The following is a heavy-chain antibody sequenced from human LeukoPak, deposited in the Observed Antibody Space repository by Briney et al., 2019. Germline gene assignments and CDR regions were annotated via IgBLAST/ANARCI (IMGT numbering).Heavy chain of an antibody. CDR2: IYYSGSN. V-gene: IGHV4-30-4*01. J-gene: IGHJ4*02. D-gene: IGHD6-13*01. Sequence: SETLSLTCTVSGGSISSGDYYWRWIRQPPGKVLEWIGYIYYSGSNYYTPSLKSRVTISVDTSKNQFSLKLSSVTAADTAVYYCASTVAGMRHWGQGTLVTVSS. CDR1: GGSISSGDYY. CDR3: ASTVAGMRH.